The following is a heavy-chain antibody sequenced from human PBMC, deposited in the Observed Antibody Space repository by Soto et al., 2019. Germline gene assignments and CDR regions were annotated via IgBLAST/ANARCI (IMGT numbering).Heavy chain of an antibody. J-gene: IGHJ6*01. CDR1: GSTFSSYA. Sequence: PGGSLRLSCAASGSTFSSYAMHWVRQAPGKGLEWVTVISYDGSNKYYADSVKGRLTISRDNSKNTLYLQMNSLRAEDTAVYYCARGRVAGSSAYYGMDVWGQGTTVTVS. CDR3: ARGRVAGSSAYYGMDV. D-gene: IGHD6-19*01. V-gene: IGHV3-30-3*01. CDR2: ISYDGSNK.